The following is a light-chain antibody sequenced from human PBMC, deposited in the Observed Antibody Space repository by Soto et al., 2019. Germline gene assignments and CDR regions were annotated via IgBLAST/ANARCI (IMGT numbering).Light chain of an antibody. CDR3: QQRSNSWE. Sequence: EIVLTQSPATLSLSPGERATLSCRASQSVSSYLAWYQQKPGQAPRLLIYDASNRATGIPARFSGSGSGTDFTLTISSLEPEDFAVYYCQQRSNSWEFGQGTKVEIK. CDR1: QSVSSY. V-gene: IGKV3-11*01. J-gene: IGKJ1*01. CDR2: DAS.